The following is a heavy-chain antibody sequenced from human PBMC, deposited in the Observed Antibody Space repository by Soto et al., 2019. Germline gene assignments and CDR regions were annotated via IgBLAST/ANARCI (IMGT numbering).Heavy chain of an antibody. D-gene: IGHD2-21*02. CDR3: ARVGEYCGGACPQYFQH. Sequence: QVQLVQSGAEVKKPGSSVKISCKASGGSFRSNALSWVRQAPGQGLEWMGRMIPIFGIANYAQRFQGRVTITADEYTRTAYMELRSLRSEDTAVYYCARVGEYCGGACPQYFQHWGQGTLFTVSS. J-gene: IGHJ1*01. V-gene: IGHV1-69*15. CDR2: MIPIFGIA. CDR1: GGSFRSNA.